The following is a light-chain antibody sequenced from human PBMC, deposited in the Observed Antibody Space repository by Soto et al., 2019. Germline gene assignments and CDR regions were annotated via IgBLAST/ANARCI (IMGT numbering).Light chain of an antibody. CDR2: DVS. CDR1: SSDLGGYNY. Sequence: QSALTQPASVSGSPGQSITISCAGTSSDLGGYNYVSWYQQHPGKAPKLIIYDVSNRPSGVSNRFSGSKSGNAASLTISGLQAEDEADYYCSSYTSSSTAVFGGGTKVTV. J-gene: IGLJ2*01. CDR3: SSYTSSSTAV. V-gene: IGLV2-14*01.